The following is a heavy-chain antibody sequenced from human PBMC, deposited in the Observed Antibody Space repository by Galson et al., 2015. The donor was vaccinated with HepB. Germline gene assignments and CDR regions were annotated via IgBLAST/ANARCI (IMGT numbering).Heavy chain of an antibody. V-gene: IGHV3-23*01. Sequence: SLRLSCAASGFTFSSYAMSWVRQAPGKGLEWVSVISGGGDSTYYADSVKGRFTISRDNSKNTLYLQMNSLRAEDTAVYYCAKTLSAPYEALDYWGQGSLVTVSP. CDR1: GFTFSSYA. CDR2: ISGGGDST. CDR3: AKTLSAPYEALDY. J-gene: IGHJ4*02. D-gene: IGHD3-3*01.